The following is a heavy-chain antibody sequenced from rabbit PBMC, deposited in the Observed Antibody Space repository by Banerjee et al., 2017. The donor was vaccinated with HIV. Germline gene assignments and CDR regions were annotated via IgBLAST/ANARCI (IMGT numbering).Heavy chain of an antibody. V-gene: IGHV1S45*01. CDR2: IYAGSTGTT. D-gene: IGHD4-1*01. Sequence: QEQLVESGGGLVQPEGSLTLTCKASGFDFSSNAMCWVRQAPGKGLEWIGTIYAGSTGTTYYANWAKGRFTISKTSSTTVTLQMTSLTAADTATYFCARDLAGVIGWNFNLWGPGTLVTVS. CDR1: GFDFSSNA. J-gene: IGHJ4*01. CDR3: ARDLAGVIGWNFNL.